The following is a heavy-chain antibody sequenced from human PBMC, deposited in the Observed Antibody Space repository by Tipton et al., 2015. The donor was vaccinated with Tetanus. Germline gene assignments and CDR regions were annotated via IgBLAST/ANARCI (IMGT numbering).Heavy chain of an antibody. V-gene: IGHV4-39*01. Sequence: SCTVSGGSISSSSFYWGWIRQPPGKELEWIGSIYYSGSTYYNPSLKSRVTISVDTAKNQFSLRLSSVTAADTAVYYCARRQTYCTNXFCPXXNWGQGTLVTXSS. J-gene: IGHJ4*02. CDR2: IYYSGST. CDR3: ARRQTYCTNXFCPXXN. D-gene: IGHD2-8*01. CDR1: GGSISSSSFY.